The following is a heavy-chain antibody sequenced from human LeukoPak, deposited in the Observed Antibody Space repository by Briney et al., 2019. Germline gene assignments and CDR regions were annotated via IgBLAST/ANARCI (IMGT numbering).Heavy chain of an antibody. J-gene: IGHJ4*02. CDR1: GFTFSNVW. D-gene: IGHD2-15*01. CDR3: AKQLGYCSDGSCYFPY. V-gene: IGHV3-23*01. Sequence: GGSLRLSCAASGFTFSNVWMNWVRQAPGKGLEWVSAISNNGGYTYYADSVQGRFTISRDNSKSTLCLQMNSLRAEDTAVYYCAKQLGYCSDGSCYFPYWGQGTLVTVSS. CDR2: ISNNGGYT.